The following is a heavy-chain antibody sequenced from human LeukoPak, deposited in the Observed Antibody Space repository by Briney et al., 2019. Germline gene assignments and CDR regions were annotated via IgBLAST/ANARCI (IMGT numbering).Heavy chain of an antibody. CDR3: AKAPDSSGLDY. D-gene: IGHD3-22*01. J-gene: IGHJ4*02. CDR1: GFTFSNYD. CDR2: ILYDGSNK. V-gene: IGHV3-30*18. Sequence: GGSLRLSCAASGFTFSNYDMHWVRQAPGKGLEWVAVILYDGSNKYYADSVKGRFTISRDNSKNTLYLQMNSLRTEDTAVYYCAKAPDSSGLDYWGQGTLVTVSS.